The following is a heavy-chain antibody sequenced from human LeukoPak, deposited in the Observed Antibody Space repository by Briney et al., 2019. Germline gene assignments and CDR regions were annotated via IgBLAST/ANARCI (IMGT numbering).Heavy chain of an antibody. CDR2: INSDGSST. V-gene: IGHV3-74*01. J-gene: IGHJ4*02. Sequence: GGSLRLSCAASGFTFSSYWMHWVRQAPGKGLVGVSRINSDGSSTSYADSVKGRFTISRDNAKNTLYLQMNSLRAEDTAVYYCARDDSYYYDSSGYYDYWGQGTLVTVSS. CDR1: GFTFSSYW. D-gene: IGHD3-22*01. CDR3: ARDDSYYYDSSGYYDY.